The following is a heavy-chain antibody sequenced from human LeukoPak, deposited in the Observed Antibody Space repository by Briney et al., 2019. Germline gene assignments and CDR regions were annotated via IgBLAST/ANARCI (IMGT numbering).Heavy chain of an antibody. V-gene: IGHV1-46*01. CDR2: INPSGGST. CDR3: AREDCSGGSCYPGVY. J-gene: IGHJ4*02. CDR1: GYTFTSYY. Sequence: ASVKVSCKASGYTFTSYYMHWVRQAPGQGLEWMGIINPSGGSTSYAQKFQGRVTMTRDTSTSTVYMELSSLRSEDTAVYYCAREDCSGGSCYPGVYWGQGTLVTVSS. D-gene: IGHD2-15*01.